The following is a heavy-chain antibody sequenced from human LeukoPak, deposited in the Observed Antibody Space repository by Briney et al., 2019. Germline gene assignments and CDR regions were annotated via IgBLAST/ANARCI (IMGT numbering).Heavy chain of an antibody. CDR2: ISSSSTM. D-gene: IGHD2-21*01. V-gene: IGHV3-69-1*01. J-gene: IGHJ2*01. CDR3: ARGLHITLSGWYFDL. CDR1: GFTLSDFN. Sequence: GGSLRLSCAASGFTLSDFNMNWVRRAPGKGLEWVSYISSSSTMSYADSVKGRFTISRDNARNSLYLQMNSLRAEDTAVYYCARGLHITLSGWYFDLWGRGTLVTVSS.